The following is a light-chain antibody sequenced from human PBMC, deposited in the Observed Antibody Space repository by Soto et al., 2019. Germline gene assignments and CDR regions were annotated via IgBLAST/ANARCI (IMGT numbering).Light chain of an antibody. CDR2: GDN. Sequence: QSVLTQPPPVSGAPGQRVTIPCTGSNSNIGSFYDVHWYQQLPGTVPKLLIYGDNNRPSGVPDRFSGSKSGTSASLAITGLQAEDEADYYCQSYDNSLSHVVFGGGTKLTVL. V-gene: IGLV1-40*01. CDR1: NSNIGSFYD. CDR3: QSYDNSLSHVV. J-gene: IGLJ2*01.